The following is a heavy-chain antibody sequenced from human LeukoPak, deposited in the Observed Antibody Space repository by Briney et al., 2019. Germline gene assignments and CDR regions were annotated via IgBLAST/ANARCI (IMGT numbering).Heavy chain of an antibody. Sequence: SETLSLTCTVSGGSISSYYWSWIRQPPGKGLEWIGYIYYSGSTNYNPSLKSRVTISVDTSKNQFSLKLSSVTAADTAVYYCARHSVGASGLFDYWGQGTLVTVSS. CDR2: IYYSGST. CDR3: ARHSVGASGLFDY. V-gene: IGHV4-59*08. CDR1: GGSISSYY. J-gene: IGHJ4*02. D-gene: IGHD1-26*01.